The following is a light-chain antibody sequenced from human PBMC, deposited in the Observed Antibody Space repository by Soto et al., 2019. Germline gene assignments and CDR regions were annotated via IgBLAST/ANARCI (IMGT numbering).Light chain of an antibody. CDR2: AAS. Sequence: DIQMTQSPSSLSASVGDRVTITCRASQSISKYLNWYQQKPGQAPNLLIYAASTLQSGVPSRLSGSGSGTDFTLTISSLQPEDFATYYCQQSYSTPPDTFGQGTKLEIK. CDR3: QQSYSTPPDT. V-gene: IGKV1-39*01. J-gene: IGKJ2*01. CDR1: QSISKY.